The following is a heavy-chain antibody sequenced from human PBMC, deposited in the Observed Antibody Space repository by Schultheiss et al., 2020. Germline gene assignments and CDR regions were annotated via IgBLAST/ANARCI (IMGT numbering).Heavy chain of an antibody. CDR3: ARDRGAAAAKGRYGMDV. Sequence: GGSLRLSCAASGFTFSSYSMNWVRQAPGKGLEWVSSISSSSSYIYYADSVKGRFTISRDNAKNSLYLQMNSLRAEDTAVYYCARDRGAAAAKGRYGMDVWGQGTTVTVSS. D-gene: IGHD6-13*01. J-gene: IGHJ6*02. CDR2: ISSSSSYI. CDR1: GFTFSSYS. V-gene: IGHV3-21*01.